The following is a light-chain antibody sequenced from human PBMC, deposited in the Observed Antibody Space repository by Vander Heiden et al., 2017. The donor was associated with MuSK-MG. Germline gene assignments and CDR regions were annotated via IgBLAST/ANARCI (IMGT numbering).Light chain of an antibody. V-gene: IGKV1-5*01. J-gene: IGKJ1*01. CDR1: QSIGAW. CDR3: QQDRTYPWT. CDR2: DAS. Sequence: DIQMTQSPSTLSASVGDRVTISCRASQSIGAWLAWYQQRPGKAPKLLIFDASSLESGVPSRFTGSGSGTDYTLTITSLQPHDFATYYCQQDRTYPWTFGQGTKVEIK.